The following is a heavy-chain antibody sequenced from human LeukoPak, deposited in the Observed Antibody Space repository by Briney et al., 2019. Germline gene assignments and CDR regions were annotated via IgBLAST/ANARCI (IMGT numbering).Heavy chain of an antibody. V-gene: IGHV3-23*01. J-gene: IGHJ4*02. Sequence: GGSLRLSCAASGFTFSSYAMSWVRQAPGKGLEWVSAISGSGGSTYYADSVKGRFTISRDNSKNTLYLQMNSLRAEDTAVYYCAKGTPAGLRGFTPFDYWGQGTLVTVSS. CDR1: GFTFSSYA. CDR2: ISGSGGST. CDR3: AKGTPAGLRGFTPFDY. D-gene: IGHD3-22*01.